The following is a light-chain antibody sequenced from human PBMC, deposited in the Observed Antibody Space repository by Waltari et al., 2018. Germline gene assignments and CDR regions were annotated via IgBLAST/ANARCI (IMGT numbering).Light chain of an antibody. Sequence: QSALTQPASVSGSPGQSITISCTGTSSAVGNYKRVSWYQQHPGKAPKLMIYAVSKRPSGCSDRFSGSKSGDMASLTISGLQPEDEAEYFCSSYAGSSKGVFGGGTKVTVL. CDR3: SSYAGSSKGV. V-gene: IGLV2-23*02. CDR1: SSAVGNYKR. CDR2: AVS. J-gene: IGLJ2*01.